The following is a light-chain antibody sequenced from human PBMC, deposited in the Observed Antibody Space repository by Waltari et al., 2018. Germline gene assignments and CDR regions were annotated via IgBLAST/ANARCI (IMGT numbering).Light chain of an antibody. CDR3: QSYDSSLSGVV. CDR2: DNR. Sequence: QSVLTQPPSVSGAPRQRVTISCTGSSPHIGAGHDVHWYQQLPGPAPKLLIYDNRSRPSGVPDRFSGSKSGTSASLAITGLQAEDEADYYCQSYDSSLSGVVFGGGTKLTVL. CDR1: SPHIGAGHD. J-gene: IGLJ3*02. V-gene: IGLV1-40*01.